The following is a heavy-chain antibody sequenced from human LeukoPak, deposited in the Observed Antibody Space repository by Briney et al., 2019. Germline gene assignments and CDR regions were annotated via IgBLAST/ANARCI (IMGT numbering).Heavy chain of an antibody. J-gene: IGHJ5*02. Sequence: GGSLRLSCAASGFTFSSYSMNWVRQVPGKGLEWVSAISSSGGIPYYADSVKGRFTISRDNSKNTVYLQMNSLRAEDTAIYYCAKKINYEGYNWFDPRGQGTLVTVSS. D-gene: IGHD1-7*01. CDR3: AKKINYEGYNWFDP. CDR2: ISSSGGIP. CDR1: GFTFSSYS. V-gene: IGHV3-23*01.